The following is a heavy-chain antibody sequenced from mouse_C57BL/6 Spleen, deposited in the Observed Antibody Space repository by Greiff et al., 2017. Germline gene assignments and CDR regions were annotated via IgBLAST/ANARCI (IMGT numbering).Heavy chain of an antibody. D-gene: IGHD1-1*01. Sequence: QVQLQQSGAELVRPGTSVKVSCKASGYAFTNYLIEWVKQRPGQGLEWIGVINPGSGGTNYNEKFKGKATLTADKSSSTAYMQLSSLTSEDSAVYFCARCPLYYGSSYVGYFDDWGKGTTLTVSS. CDR3: ARCPLYYGSSYVGYFDD. V-gene: IGHV1-54*01. J-gene: IGHJ2*01. CDR2: INPGSGGT. CDR1: GYAFTNYL.